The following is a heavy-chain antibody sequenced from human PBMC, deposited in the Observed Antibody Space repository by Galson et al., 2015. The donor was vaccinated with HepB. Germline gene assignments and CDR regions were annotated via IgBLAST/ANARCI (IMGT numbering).Heavy chain of an antibody. J-gene: IGHJ6*03. Sequence: SVKVSCKASGYTFTSYGISWVRQAPGQGLEWMGWISAYNGNTNYAQKLQGRVTMTTDTSTSTAYMELRSLRSDDTAVYYCARPNGRYCSSTSCYGGRYYYYYMDVWGKGTTVTVSS. CDR1: GYTFTSYG. D-gene: IGHD2-2*01. V-gene: IGHV1-18*01. CDR3: ARPNGRYCSSTSCYGGRYYYYYMDV. CDR2: ISAYNGNT.